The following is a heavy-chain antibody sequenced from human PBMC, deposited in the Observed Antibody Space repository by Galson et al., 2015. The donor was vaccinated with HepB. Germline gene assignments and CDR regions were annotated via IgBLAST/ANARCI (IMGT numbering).Heavy chain of an antibody. CDR1: GSTFTGYY. D-gene: IGHD2-8*01. J-gene: IGHJ3*02. V-gene: IGHV1-2*02. CDR3: ASPPGYCTNGVCYNGAFDI. CDR2: INPNSGGT. Sequence: SVKVSCKASGSTFTGYYMHWVRQAPGQGLEWMGWINPNSGGTNYAQKFQGRVTMTRDTSISTAYMELSRLRSDDTAVYYCASPPGYCTNGVCYNGAFDIWGQGTMVTVSS.